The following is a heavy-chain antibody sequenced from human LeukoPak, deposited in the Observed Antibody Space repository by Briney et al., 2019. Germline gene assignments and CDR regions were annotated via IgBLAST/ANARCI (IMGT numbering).Heavy chain of an antibody. CDR3: ARSWVAGYGTVLDY. Sequence: GESLKISCKGSVYCFTNYGIGWVRQMPGKGLEWMGIIYPGDSDTRYSPSFQGQVTISADKSITTAYLQWSSLKASDTAMYYSARSWVAGYGTVLDYWGQGTLVTVSS. CDR1: VYCFTNYG. D-gene: IGHD6-19*01. V-gene: IGHV5-51*01. CDR2: IYPGDSDT. J-gene: IGHJ4*02.